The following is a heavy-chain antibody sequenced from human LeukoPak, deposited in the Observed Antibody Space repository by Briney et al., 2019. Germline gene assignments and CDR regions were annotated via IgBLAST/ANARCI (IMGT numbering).Heavy chain of an antibody. CDR2: IYYSGST. CDR3: ARDRGGYYYGSGSYSAFDY. Sequence: SETLSLTCTVSGGSISSGGYYWSWIRQHPGKGLEWIGYIYYSGSTYSNPSLKSRVTISVDTSKNQFSLKLSSVTAADTAVYYCARDRGGYYYGSGSYSAFDYWGQGTLVTVSS. J-gene: IGHJ4*02. CDR1: GGSISSGGYY. D-gene: IGHD3-10*01. V-gene: IGHV4-31*03.